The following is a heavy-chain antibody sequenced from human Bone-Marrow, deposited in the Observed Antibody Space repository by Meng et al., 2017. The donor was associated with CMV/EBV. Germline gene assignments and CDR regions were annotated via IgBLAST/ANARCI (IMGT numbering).Heavy chain of an antibody. CDR1: GSTFNTFW. Sequence: GGSLRLSCATSGSTFNTFWMTWARQAPGKGLEWVANIKQHGSEKHYVDSVNGRFTISRDDAKNSLYLQMNSLRAEDTAVYYCARARRGRITIFGVATFMDVWGQGTTVTVSS. D-gene: IGHD3-3*01. V-gene: IGHV3-7*01. CDR3: ARARRGRITIFGVATFMDV. CDR2: IKQHGSEK. J-gene: IGHJ6*02.